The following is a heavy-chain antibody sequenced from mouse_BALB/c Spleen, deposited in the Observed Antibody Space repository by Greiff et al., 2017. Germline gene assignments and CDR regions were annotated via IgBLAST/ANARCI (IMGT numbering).Heavy chain of an antibody. D-gene: IGHD1-1*01. CDR3: ARGDYYGSSYAMDY. CDR1: GFTFSDYG. V-gene: IGHV5-15*02. Sequence: EVQRVESGGGLVQPGGSRKLSCAASGFTFSDYGMAWVRQAPGKGPEWVAFISNLAYSIYYADTVTGRFTISRENAKNTLYLEMSSLRSEDTAMYYCARGDYYGSSYAMDYWGQGTSVTVSS. CDR2: ISNLAYSI. J-gene: IGHJ4*01.